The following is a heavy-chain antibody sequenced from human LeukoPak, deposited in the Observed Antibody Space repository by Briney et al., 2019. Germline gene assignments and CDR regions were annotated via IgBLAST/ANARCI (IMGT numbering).Heavy chain of an antibody. D-gene: IGHD4-17*01. CDR1: GGSFSSSSYY. CDR3: AAQIYGDFADY. V-gene: IGHV4-39*01. Sequence: PSETLSLTCTVSGGSFSSSSYYWGWIRQSPGKGLEYIGTISYSGTTYYNPSLKSRVTISLDRSKNQFSLKLTSVTAADTAVYYCAAQIYGDFADYWGQGTLVTVSS. CDR2: ISYSGTT. J-gene: IGHJ4*02.